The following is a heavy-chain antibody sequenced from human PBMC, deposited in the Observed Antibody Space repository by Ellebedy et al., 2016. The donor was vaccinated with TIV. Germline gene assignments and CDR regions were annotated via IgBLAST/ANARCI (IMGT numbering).Heavy chain of an antibody. CDR1: GGSISSYY. CDR3: ARAGYCSGGSCFPIDY. D-gene: IGHD2-15*01. J-gene: IGHJ4*02. Sequence: SETLSLTXTVSGGSISSYYWSWIRQPPGKGLEWIGYIYYSGSTNYNPSLKSRVTISVDTSKNQFSLKLSSVTAADTAVYYCARAGYCSGGSCFPIDYWGQGTLVTVSS. V-gene: IGHV4-59*12. CDR2: IYYSGST.